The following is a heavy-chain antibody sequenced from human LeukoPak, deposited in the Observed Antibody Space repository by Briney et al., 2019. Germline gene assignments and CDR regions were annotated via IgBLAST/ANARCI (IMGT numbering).Heavy chain of an antibody. V-gene: IGHV5-51*01. CDR3: VTRIKGYCSSTSCSEFDY. J-gene: IGHJ4*02. CDR2: IYPGDSDT. D-gene: IGHD2-2*01. CDR1: GYRFTSYW. Sequence: GESLKISCKGSGYRFTSYWIGWVRQMPGKGLEWMGIIYPGDSDTRYSPSFQGQVTISADKSISTAYLQWSSLKASDTAMYYCVTRIKGYCSSTSCSEFDYWGQGTLVTVSS.